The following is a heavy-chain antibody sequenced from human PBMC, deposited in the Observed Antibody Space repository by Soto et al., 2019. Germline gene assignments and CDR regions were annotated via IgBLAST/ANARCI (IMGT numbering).Heavy chain of an antibody. D-gene: IGHD5-12*01. CDR2: IFSNDET. CDR1: GFSLSNARMG. J-gene: IGHJ4*02. V-gene: IGHV2-26*01. CDR3: ARIEAGEDGYNLGDY. Sequence: QVTLKESGPVLVKPTETLTLTCTVSGFSLSNARMGVSWIRQPPGKALEWLAHIFSNDETSYSTSLKSRLTISKDTSKSQVVLTMTNMDPVDTATYYCARIEAGEDGYNLGDYWGQGTLVTVSS.